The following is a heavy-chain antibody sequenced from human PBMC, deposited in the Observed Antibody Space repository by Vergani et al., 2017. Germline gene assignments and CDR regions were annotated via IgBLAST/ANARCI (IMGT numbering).Heavy chain of an antibody. CDR3: ARTYYDFWSGYYMVGRAFDI. J-gene: IGHJ3*02. CDR2: IKQDGSEK. V-gene: IGHV3-7*01. D-gene: IGHD3-3*01. CDR1: GFTFSSYW. Sequence: EVQLVESGGGLVQPGGSLRLSCAASGFTFSSYWMSWVRQAPGKGLEWVANIKQDGSEKYFVDSVKGRFTISRDNAKNSLYLQMNSLRAEDTAVYYCARTYYDFWSGYYMVGRAFDIWGQGTMVTVSS.